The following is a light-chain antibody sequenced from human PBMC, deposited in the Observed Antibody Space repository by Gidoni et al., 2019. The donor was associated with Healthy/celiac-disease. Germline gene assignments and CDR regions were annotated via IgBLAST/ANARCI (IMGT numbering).Light chain of an antibody. CDR2: CAS. CDR1: QSVSSSY. CDR3: QQYGSSPRALT. J-gene: IGKJ4*01. Sequence: IVLTPCPGTLSLFPGERSTLSCRARQSVSSSYLAWYQQQPGQAPRLLLYCASSRAAGIPDTVSGSGSGTDFTLTISRLEPEDLAVYYCQQYGSSPRALTFGGGTKVEIK. V-gene: IGKV3-20*01.